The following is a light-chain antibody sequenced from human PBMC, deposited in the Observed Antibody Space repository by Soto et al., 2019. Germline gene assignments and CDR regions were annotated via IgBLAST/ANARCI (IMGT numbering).Light chain of an antibody. CDR2: DAS. V-gene: IGKV3-11*01. CDR1: QSVSSY. Sequence: IVLTRAPYKLSLSAVARENLSCRASQSVSSYLAWYQQKPGQAPRLLIYDASNRATGIPARFSGSGSGTDFTLTISSLEPEVFAVYYCQQRSNWPRTFGQGTKVDIK. J-gene: IGKJ1*01. CDR3: QQRSNWPRT.